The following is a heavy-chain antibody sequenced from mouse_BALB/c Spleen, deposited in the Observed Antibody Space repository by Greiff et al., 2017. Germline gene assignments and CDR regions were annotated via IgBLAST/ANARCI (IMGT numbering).Heavy chain of an antibody. CDR2: INSNGGST. CDR3: ARGYGNYPYYFDY. Sequence: EVQVVESGGGLVKLGGSLKLSCAASGFTFSSYYMSWVRQTPEKRLELVAAINSNGGSTYYPDTVKGRFTISRDNAKNTLYLQMSSLKSEDTALYYCARGYGNYPYYFDYWGQGTTLTVSA. J-gene: IGHJ2*01. V-gene: IGHV5-6-2*01. D-gene: IGHD2-1*01. CDR1: GFTFSSYY.